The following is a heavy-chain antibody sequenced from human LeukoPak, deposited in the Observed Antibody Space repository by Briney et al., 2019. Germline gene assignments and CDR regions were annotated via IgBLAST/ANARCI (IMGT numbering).Heavy chain of an antibody. CDR3: AKGPYSSSWYLGY. CDR2: ISYDGSNK. Sequence: GGSLRLSCAASGFTFSSYGMHWVRQAPGKGLEWVAVISYDGSNKYYADSVKGRFTISRDNSKNTLYLQMNSLRAEDTAVYYCAKGPYSSSWYLGYWGQGTLVTVSS. V-gene: IGHV3-30*18. J-gene: IGHJ4*02. D-gene: IGHD6-13*01. CDR1: GFTFSSYG.